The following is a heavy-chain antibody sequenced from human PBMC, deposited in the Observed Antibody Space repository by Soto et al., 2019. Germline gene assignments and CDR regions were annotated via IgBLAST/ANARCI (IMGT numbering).Heavy chain of an antibody. CDR1: GDPFTSYG. CDR2: ISACTGNT. V-gene: IGHV1-18*01. CDR3: ARFWSGDDVLCSYRTWFDS. Sequence: ASVHVSFKASGDPFTSYGISWLRQAPGQETQWMGWISACTGNTNYARTLQGRVTMTTHTSTSTAYMQLRSLRSDDTAVYYCARFWSGDDVLCSYRTWFDSWGQGTLVTVSS. D-gene: IGHD3-16*02. J-gene: IGHJ5*01.